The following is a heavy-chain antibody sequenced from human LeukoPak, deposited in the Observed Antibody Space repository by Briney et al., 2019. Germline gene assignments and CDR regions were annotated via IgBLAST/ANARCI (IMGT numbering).Heavy chain of an antibody. D-gene: IGHD3-10*01. CDR2: IYTSGST. J-gene: IGHJ4*02. CDR3: ARSTPLGGSGSYYPFDY. CDR1: GGSISSGSYY. V-gene: IGHV4-61*02. Sequence: PSETLSLTCTVSGGSISSGSYYWSWIRQPAGKGLEWIGRIYTSGSTNYNPSLKSRVTISVDTSKNQFSLKLSSVTAADTAVYYCARSTPLGGSGSYYPFDYWGQGTLVTVSS.